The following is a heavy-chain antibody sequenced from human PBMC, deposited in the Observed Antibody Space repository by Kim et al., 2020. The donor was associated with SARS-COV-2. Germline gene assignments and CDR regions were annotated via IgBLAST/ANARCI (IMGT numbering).Heavy chain of an antibody. D-gene: IGHD6-19*01. Sequence: KGRLAIARDNAKNSLYLQMNSLRAEDTAVYYCARDSEFTQWLARHDAFDIWGQGTMVIVSS. J-gene: IGHJ3*02. CDR3: ARDSEFTQWLARHDAFDI. V-gene: IGHV3-11*06.